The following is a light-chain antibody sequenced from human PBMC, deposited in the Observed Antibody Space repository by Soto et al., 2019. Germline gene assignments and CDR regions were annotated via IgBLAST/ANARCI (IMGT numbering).Light chain of an antibody. CDR3: LQYYNYPRT. V-gene: IGKV1-6*01. Sequence: AIQMTQSPSSLSASVGDRVTITCRASQGIRTDLGWYQQKPGKAPKLLIYAASSLKSGVPSRFSGSGSGTDFTLTISSLQPEDFATYYCLQYYNYPRTFGQGTKVEIK. CDR2: AAS. CDR1: QGIRTD. J-gene: IGKJ1*01.